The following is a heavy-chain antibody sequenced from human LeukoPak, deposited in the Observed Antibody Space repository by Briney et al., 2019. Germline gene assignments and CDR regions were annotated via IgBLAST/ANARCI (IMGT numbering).Heavy chain of an antibody. Sequence: GGSLRLSCAASGFTFSSYSMNWVRQAPGKGLEWVSYISSSSSTIYYADSVKGRFTISRDNAKNSLYLQMNSLRAEDTAVNYCARGLEDIVVVPAATLFDYWGQGTLVTVSS. V-gene: IGHV3-48*04. J-gene: IGHJ4*02. CDR1: GFTFSSYS. D-gene: IGHD2-2*01. CDR3: ARGLEDIVVVPAATLFDY. CDR2: ISSSSSTI.